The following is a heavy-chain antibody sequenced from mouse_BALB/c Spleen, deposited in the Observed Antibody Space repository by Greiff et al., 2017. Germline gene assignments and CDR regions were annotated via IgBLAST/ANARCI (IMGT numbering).Heavy chain of an antibody. D-gene: IGHD2-14*01. J-gene: IGHJ4*01. CDR1: GFNIKDYY. CDR3: ARNYRYDGYAMDY. V-gene: IGHV14-1*02. Sequence: EVKLEESGAELVRPGALVKLSCKASGFNIKDYYMHWVKQRPEQGLEWIGWIDPENGNTIYDPKFQGKASITADTSSNTAYLQLSSLTSEDTAVYYCARNYRYDGYAMDYWGQGTSVTVSS. CDR2: IDPENGNT.